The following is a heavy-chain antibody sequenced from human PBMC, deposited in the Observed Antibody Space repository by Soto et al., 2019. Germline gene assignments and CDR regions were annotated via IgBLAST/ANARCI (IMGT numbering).Heavy chain of an antibody. D-gene: IGHD3-10*01. CDR1: AYTFTTYY. Sequence: GNVSCTASAYTFTTYYIHWARQAPPQGLEWMGIINPSGGSTSYAQKFQGRVTMTRDTSTSTVYMELSSLRSEDTAVYYCARGSQFLPGFGGLFYGNGYWGQGTLGNVSS. J-gene: IGHJ4*03. CDR3: ARGSQFLPGFGGLFYGNGY. V-gene: IGHV1-46*03. CDR2: INPSGGST.